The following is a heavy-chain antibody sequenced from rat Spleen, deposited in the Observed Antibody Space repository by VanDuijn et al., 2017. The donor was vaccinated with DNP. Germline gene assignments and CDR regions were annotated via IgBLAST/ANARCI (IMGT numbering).Heavy chain of an antibody. CDR1: GFTFNNYW. CDR2: IISSGGST. CDR3: ATEDYFDY. Sequence: EVHLVESGGDLVQPGRSLKLSCVASGFTFNNYWMTWIRQVPGKGLEWVASIISSGGSTSYPDSVKGRFTISRDNAKNTLYLQMNSLRSEDTATYYCATEDYFDYWGQGVTVTVSS. J-gene: IGHJ2*01. V-gene: IGHV5-31*01.